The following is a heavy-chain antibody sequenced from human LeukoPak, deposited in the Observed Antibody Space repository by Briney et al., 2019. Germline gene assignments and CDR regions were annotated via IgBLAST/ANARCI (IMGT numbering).Heavy chain of an antibody. CDR2: IYYSGST. CDR1: GAPISSNY. Sequence: PPETLSLTWTVSGAPISSNYWSWIRQPPGKGLGWNGYIYYSGSTNYNTSLKSRVTISVDTSKNQSSLKLSSVTAADTAVYYCARFRGYSYGDFDYWGQGTLVTVSS. CDR3: ARFRGYSYGDFDY. V-gene: IGHV4-59*01. J-gene: IGHJ4*02. D-gene: IGHD5-18*01.